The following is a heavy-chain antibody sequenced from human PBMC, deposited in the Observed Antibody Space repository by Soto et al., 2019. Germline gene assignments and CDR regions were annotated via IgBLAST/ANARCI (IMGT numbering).Heavy chain of an antibody. V-gene: IGHV3-30*18. J-gene: IGHJ6*02. Sequence: QVQLVESGGGVVQPGRSLRLSCAASGFTFSSYGMHWVRQAPGKGLEWVAVISYDGSNKYYADSVKGRFTISRDNSKNTLYLQINSLRAEDTAVYYCAKAPPYYYGMDVWGQGTTVTVSS. CDR1: GFTFSSYG. CDR2: ISYDGSNK. CDR3: AKAPPYYYGMDV.